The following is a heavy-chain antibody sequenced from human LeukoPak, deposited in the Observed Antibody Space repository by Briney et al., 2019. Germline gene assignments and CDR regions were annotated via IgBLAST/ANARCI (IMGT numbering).Heavy chain of an antibody. Sequence: GGSLRLSCAASGFIFSDFSMNWLREAPGKGLEWVSYISGSSDTIYYADSVKGRFTTSRDNAENSLYLQMNSPRDEDTAVYFCARAPPNYYDSNGYYSPYDYWGQGTLVTVSS. D-gene: IGHD3-22*01. CDR3: ARAPPNYYDSNGYYSPYDY. CDR1: GFIFSDFS. V-gene: IGHV3-48*02. J-gene: IGHJ4*02. CDR2: ISGSSDTI.